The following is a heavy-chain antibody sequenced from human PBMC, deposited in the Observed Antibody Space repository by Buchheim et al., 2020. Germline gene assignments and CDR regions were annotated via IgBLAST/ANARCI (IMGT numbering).Heavy chain of an antibody. J-gene: IGHJ5*02. V-gene: IGHV3-30*14. CDR1: GFTFSSYA. Sequence: QVQLVESGGGVVQPGRSLRLSCAASGFTFSSYAMHWVRQAPGKGLEWVAVISYDGSNKYYADSVKGRFTISRDNSKNTLYLQMNSLRAEDTAVYYCARESHTAMALNWFDPWGQGTL. D-gene: IGHD5-18*01. CDR2: ISYDGSNK. CDR3: ARESHTAMALNWFDP.